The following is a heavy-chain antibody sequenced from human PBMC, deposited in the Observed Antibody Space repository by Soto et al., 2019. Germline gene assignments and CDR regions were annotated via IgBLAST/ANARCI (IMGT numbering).Heavy chain of an antibody. Sequence: PGGSLRLSCAASAFTFSNAWINWVRQAPGKGLEWVGRIKSKTDGGTTDYAEPVKGRFAISRDGSNNMVYLQMNSLKIEDTAVYYCTTDSYSTIIIVRFDYWGHGTLVTVSS. V-gene: IGHV3-15*07. D-gene: IGHD3-22*01. CDR3: TTDSYSTIIIVRFDY. J-gene: IGHJ4*01. CDR2: IKSKTDGGTT. CDR1: AFTFSNAW.